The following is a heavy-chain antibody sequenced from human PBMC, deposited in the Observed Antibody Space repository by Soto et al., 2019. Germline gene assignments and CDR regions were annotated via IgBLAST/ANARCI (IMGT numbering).Heavy chain of an antibody. J-gene: IGHJ4*02. CDR2: INHSGST. CDR3: ARGPYYYDSSGYYSDFDY. CDR1: GGSFSGYY. Sequence: QVQLQQWGAGLLKPSETLSLTCAVYGGSFSGYYWSWIRQPPGKGLEWIGEINHSGSTNYNPSLKSRVTISVDTSKNQFSLKLSSVTAADTAVYYCARGPYYYDSSGYYSDFDYWGQGTLVTVSS. V-gene: IGHV4-34*01. D-gene: IGHD3-22*01.